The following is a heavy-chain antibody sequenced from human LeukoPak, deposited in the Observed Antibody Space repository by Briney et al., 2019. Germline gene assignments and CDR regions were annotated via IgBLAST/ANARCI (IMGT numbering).Heavy chain of an antibody. CDR3: ARVNCDFWSGYYQSYWYFDL. V-gene: IGHV6-1*01. CDR1: GDSVSSNSAA. CDR2: TYYRSKWYN. J-gene: IGHJ2*01. Sequence: SQTLLLTCAISGDSVSSNSAAWNWIRQSPSRGLEWLGRTYYRSKWYNDYAVSVKSRITINPDTSKNQFSLQLNSVTPEDTAVYYCARVNCDFWSGYYQSYWYFDLWGRGTLVTVSS. D-gene: IGHD3-3*01.